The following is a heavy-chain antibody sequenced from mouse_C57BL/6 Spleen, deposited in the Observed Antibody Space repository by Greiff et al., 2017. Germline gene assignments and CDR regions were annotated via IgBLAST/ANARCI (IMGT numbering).Heavy chain of an antibody. CDR2: IYPSDSET. J-gene: IGHJ4*01. CDR1: GYTFTSYW. Sequence: QVQLQQPGAELVRPGSSVKLSCKASGYTFTSYWMDWVKQRPGQGLEWIGNIYPSDSETHYNQKFKDKATLTVDKSSSTAYMQLSSLTSEDSAVYYCARSDGNNAMDYWGQGTSGTVSS. D-gene: IGHD2-1*01. CDR3: ARSDGNNAMDY. V-gene: IGHV1-61*01.